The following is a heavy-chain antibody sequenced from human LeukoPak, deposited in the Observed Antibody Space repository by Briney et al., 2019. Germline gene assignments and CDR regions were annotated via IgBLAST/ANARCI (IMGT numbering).Heavy chain of an antibody. Sequence: RPSETLSLTCSVSGVSISDYSWSWIRQPAGKGLEFIGRLSSSANTYCSPSLKSRITLSMDTSKNHFSLNLASVTAADTAVYYCARDRTAPRQRFFDYWGKGILVTVSS. CDR1: GVSISDYS. J-gene: IGHJ4*02. V-gene: IGHV4-4*07. CDR3: ARDRTAPRQRFFDY. CDR2: LSSSANT. D-gene: IGHD2-21*02.